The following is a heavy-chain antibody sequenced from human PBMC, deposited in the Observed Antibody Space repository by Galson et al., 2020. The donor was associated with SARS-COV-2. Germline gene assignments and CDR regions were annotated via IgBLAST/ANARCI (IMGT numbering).Heavy chain of an antibody. D-gene: IGHD4-17*01. Sequence: KMSGPTLVKPTQTLTLTCAFSGFSLSTYGVGVGWIRQPPGKAPECLALLYWDDDKRYSPSLRSRLTITKDTSKNQVVLTMTNMDPVDTATYYCAHRNPYGDYGNWYFDLWGRGTLVTVSS. CDR1: GFSLSTYGVG. CDR3: AHRNPYGDYGNWYFDL. V-gene: IGHV2-5*02. J-gene: IGHJ2*01. CDR2: LYWDDDK.